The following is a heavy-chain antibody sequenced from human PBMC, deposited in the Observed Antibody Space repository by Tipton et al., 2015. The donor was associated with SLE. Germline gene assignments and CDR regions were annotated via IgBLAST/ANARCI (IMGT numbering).Heavy chain of an antibody. D-gene: IGHD3-16*01. V-gene: IGHV4-4*07. J-gene: IGHJ3*01. CDR3: TRGESANWGRNAFDV. CDR2: FYPGGTT. Sequence: TLSLTCTVSGDSIRNYYWSWIRQTAGKGLEWMWRFYPGGTTSYNPSFKSRVTMSAETSQNHFSLNLNSVTAADTAVYYCTRGESANWGRNAFDVWGRGTMVTVSS. CDR1: GDSIRNYY.